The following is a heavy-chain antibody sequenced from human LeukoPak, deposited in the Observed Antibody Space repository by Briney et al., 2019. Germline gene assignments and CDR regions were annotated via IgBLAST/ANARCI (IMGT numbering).Heavy chain of an antibody. Sequence: ASVKVSCKVSGYTLTELSMHWVRQAPGKGLEWMGGFDPEDGETIYAQKFQDRVTMTEDTSTDTAYMELSSLRSEDTAVYYCATVHIVVVIAIEDWYFDLWGRGTLVTVSS. CDR1: GYTLTELS. CDR3: ATVHIVVVIAIEDWYFDL. V-gene: IGHV1-24*01. D-gene: IGHD2-21*01. CDR2: FDPEDGET. J-gene: IGHJ2*01.